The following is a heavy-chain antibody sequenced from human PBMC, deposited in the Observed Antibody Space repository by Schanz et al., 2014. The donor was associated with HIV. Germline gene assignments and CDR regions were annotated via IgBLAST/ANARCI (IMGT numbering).Heavy chain of an antibody. V-gene: IGHV1-2*02. J-gene: IGHJ3*02. D-gene: IGHD1-26*01. CDR3: ARGIVGATPAFDI. Sequence: QVQLVQSGVEVKKPGASVKVSCKASGYSFTGFFLHWVRQAPGQGLEWMGWINPNSGGTNYAQKFQGRVTMTRDTSISTAYMELSRLRSDDTAVYYCARGIVGATPAFDIWGQGTMVTVSS. CDR1: GYSFTGFF. CDR2: INPNSGGT.